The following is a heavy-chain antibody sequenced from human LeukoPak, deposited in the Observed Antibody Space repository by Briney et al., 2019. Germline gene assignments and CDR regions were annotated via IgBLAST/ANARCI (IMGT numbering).Heavy chain of an antibody. CDR3: ARSLYSSGYYYGWFDP. CDR1: GGTFTSYA. D-gene: IGHD3-22*01. V-gene: IGHV1-69*04. Sequence: SVKVSCKASGGTFTSYAISWVRQAPGQGLEWMGRIIPILGIANYAQKFQGRVTITADKSTSTAYMEMSSLRSEDTAVYYCARSLYSSGYYYGWFDPWGQGTLVTVSS. J-gene: IGHJ5*02. CDR2: IIPILGIA.